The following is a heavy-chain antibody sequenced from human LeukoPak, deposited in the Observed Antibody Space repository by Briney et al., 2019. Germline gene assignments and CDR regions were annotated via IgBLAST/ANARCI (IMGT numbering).Heavy chain of an antibody. V-gene: IGHV1-2*02. CDR3: ILTWGGGVYFQH. CDR2: INPYSGGT. J-gene: IGHJ4*01. Sequence: ASVKVSCKASVYTFSGYYIHWVRQAPGQGLEWMGWINPYSGGTNFAQKFQGRVTMTRDTSISTAYMDLSRLRSDDTAVYYCILTWGGGVYFQHWGQGTLVTVSS. CDR1: VYTFSGYY. D-gene: IGHD3-16*01.